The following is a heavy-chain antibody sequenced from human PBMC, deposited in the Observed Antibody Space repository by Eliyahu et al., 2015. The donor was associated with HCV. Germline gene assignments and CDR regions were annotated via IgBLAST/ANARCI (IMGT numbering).Heavy chain of an antibody. V-gene: IGHV3-23*01. CDR1: XXXXSSYA. CDR2: ISGSGGST. J-gene: IGHJ4*02. Sequence: EVQLLVSGGGLVQPGGSLRLXCAASXXXXSSYAMSWVRQAPGKGLEWVSAISGSGGSTYYADSVXXRFTISRDNSKNTLYLQMNSLRAEDTAVYYCAKDQEGQWLNTCFDYWGQGTLVTVSS. D-gene: IGHD6-19*01. CDR3: AKDQEGQWLNTCFDY.